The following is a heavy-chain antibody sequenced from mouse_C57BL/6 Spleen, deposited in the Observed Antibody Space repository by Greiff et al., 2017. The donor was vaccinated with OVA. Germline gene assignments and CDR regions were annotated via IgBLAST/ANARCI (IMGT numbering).Heavy chain of an antibody. J-gene: IGHJ4*01. CDR1: GYTFTSYW. CDR3: VYGSSYDYAMDY. CDR2: IDPSDSET. D-gene: IGHD1-1*01. V-gene: IGHV1-52*01. Sequence: QVQLQQSGAELARPGSSVKLSCKASGYTFTSYWMHWVKQRPIQGLEWIGNIDPSDSETHYNQKFKDKATLTVDKSSSTAYMQLSSLTSEDSAVYYCVYGSSYDYAMDYWGQGTSVTVSS.